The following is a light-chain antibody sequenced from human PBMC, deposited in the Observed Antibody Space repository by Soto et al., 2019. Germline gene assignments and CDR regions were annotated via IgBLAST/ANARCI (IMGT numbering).Light chain of an antibody. CDR2: EVS. Sequence: QSALTQPASVSGSPGQSITISCTGTSSDFGGYNYVSWYQQHPGKAPKLMIYEVSNRPSGVSNRFSGSKSGNTASLTISGLQAQDEADYYCISYTSSGTVLFGGGTKLTVL. CDR3: ISYTSSGTVL. CDR1: SSDFGGYNY. V-gene: IGLV2-14*01. J-gene: IGLJ2*01.